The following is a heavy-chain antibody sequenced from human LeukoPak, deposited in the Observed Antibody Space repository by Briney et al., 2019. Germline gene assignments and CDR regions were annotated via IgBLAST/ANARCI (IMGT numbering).Heavy chain of an antibody. CDR3: ARPIYGSGSFGWFDP. Sequence: ASVKVSCKASGYTFTSYGISWVRQAPGQGLEWMGWISACNGNTNYAQKLQGRVTMTTDTSTSTAYMELRSLRSDDTAVYYCARPIYGSGSFGWFDPWGQGTLVTVPS. D-gene: IGHD3-10*01. CDR1: GYTFTSYG. J-gene: IGHJ5*02. V-gene: IGHV1-18*04. CDR2: ISACNGNT.